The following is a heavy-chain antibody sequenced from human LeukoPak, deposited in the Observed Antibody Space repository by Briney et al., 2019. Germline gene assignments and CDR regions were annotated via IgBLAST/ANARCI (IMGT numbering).Heavy chain of an antibody. V-gene: IGHV3-48*03. J-gene: IGHJ4*02. CDR3: ARKAQSSSWSRFDY. Sequence: GGSLRLSCAASGFTFSSFEMNWVRQAPGKGLEWVSYISNSGSAIYYADSVKGRFTISRDNAKNSLYLQMNSLRAEDTAVYYCARKAQSSSWSRFDYWGQGTLVTVSS. CDR2: ISNSGSAI. CDR1: GFTFSSFE. D-gene: IGHD6-13*01.